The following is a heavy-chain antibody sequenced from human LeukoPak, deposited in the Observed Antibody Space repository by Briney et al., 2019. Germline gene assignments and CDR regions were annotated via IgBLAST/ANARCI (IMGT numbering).Heavy chain of an antibody. CDR2: ISYDGSNK. V-gene: IGHV3-30-3*01. Sequence: GGSLRLSCAASGFTFSSYAMHWVRQAPGKGLEWVAVISYDGSNKYYADSVKGRFTISRDNSKNTLYLQMNSLRAEDTAVYYCARNQRSSSGHDYWGQGTLVTVSS. J-gene: IGHJ4*02. D-gene: IGHD6-6*01. CDR3: ARNQRSSSGHDY. CDR1: GFTFSSYA.